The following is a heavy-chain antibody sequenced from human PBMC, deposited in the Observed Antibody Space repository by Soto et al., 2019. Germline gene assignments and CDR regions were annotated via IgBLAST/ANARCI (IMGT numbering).Heavy chain of an antibody. Sequence: EVQLVESGGGLVQPGESLRLSCMASGFTFSNFWMAWVRQVPGKGLEWVANLKGDGSKENYVDSVKGRFTISRDNAKNSLYLQMNSLRAEDTALYYCARDPNYGLSTVYYDVFDTWGQGTMVTVSS. D-gene: IGHD3-9*01. CDR1: GFTFSNFW. J-gene: IGHJ3*02. CDR3: ARDPNYGLSTVYYDVFDT. V-gene: IGHV3-7*01. CDR2: LKGDGSKE.